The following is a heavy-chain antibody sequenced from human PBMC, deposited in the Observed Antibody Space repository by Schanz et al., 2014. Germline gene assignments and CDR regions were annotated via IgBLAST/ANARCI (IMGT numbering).Heavy chain of an antibody. CDR3: AKDHPSSGWPAFDV. J-gene: IGHJ4*02. Sequence: EVQLVESGGGVVQPGGSLRLSCTVSGFTVNNYAMNWVRQAPGRGLEWVSGITRQGTTYYADFVKGRFSISRDLSSNTLYLQMNSLRADDSAIYYCAKDHPSSGWPAFDVWGQGTQVTVSS. CDR2: ITRQGTT. V-gene: IGHV3-23*04. CDR1: GFTVNNYA. D-gene: IGHD6-19*01.